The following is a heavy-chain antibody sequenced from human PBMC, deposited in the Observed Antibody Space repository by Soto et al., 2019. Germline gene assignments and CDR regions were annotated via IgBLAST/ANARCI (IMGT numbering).Heavy chain of an antibody. J-gene: IGHJ4*02. CDR2: ISGSGGST. CDR1: GFTFSSYA. V-gene: IGHV3-23*01. CDR3: AKDKRPLSYCSGGSCYLYFDY. D-gene: IGHD2-15*01. Sequence: GGSLRLSCAASGFTFSSYAMSWVRQAPGKGLEWVSAISGSGGSTYYADSVKGRFTISRDNSRNTLYLQMNSLRAEDTAVYYCAKDKRPLSYCSGGSCYLYFDYWGPGTLVTVSS.